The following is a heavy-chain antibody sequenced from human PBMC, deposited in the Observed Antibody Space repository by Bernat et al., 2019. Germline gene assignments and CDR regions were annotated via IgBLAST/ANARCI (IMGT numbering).Heavy chain of an antibody. D-gene: IGHD3-10*01. J-gene: IGHJ3*02. CDR2: ISGKGDDT. CDR3: ATPLRRGFMDAFDI. Sequence: EVQLVESGGGLVQPGGSLRLSCAASGFTISSYAMSWVRQAPGKGLEWVSVISGKGDDTSYADSVKGRFTISRDKSKNTLYLQLNSLRAEDTAKYYCATPLRRGFMDAFDIWGQGTMVTVSS. CDR1: GFTISSYA. V-gene: IGHV3-23*04.